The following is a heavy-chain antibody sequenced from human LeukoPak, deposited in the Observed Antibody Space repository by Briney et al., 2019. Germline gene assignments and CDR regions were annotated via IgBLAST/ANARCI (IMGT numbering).Heavy chain of an antibody. Sequence: PSETLSLTCTVPGGSISSYYWSWIRQPPGKGLEWIGYIYTSGSTNYNPSLKSRVTISVDTSKNQFSLKLSSVTAADTAVYYCARWRRLELRGAFSFDIWGQGTMVTVSS. D-gene: IGHD1-7*01. CDR2: IYTSGST. V-gene: IGHV4-4*09. J-gene: IGHJ3*02. CDR1: GGSISSYY. CDR3: ARWRRLELRGAFSFDI.